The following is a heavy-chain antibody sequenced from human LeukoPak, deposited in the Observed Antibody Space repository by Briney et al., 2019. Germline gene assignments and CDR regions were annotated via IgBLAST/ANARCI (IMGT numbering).Heavy chain of an antibody. CDR1: GFTFSSYS. CDR3: AKAPVTSCRGAYCYPFDS. J-gene: IGHJ4*02. V-gene: IGHV3-21*04. Sequence: GGSLRLSCAASGFTFSSYSMNWVRQAPGKGLEWVSSISSSSSSSYIYYADSVKGRFTISRDNAKNSLYLQMNSLRAEDAAVYFCAKAPVTSCRGAYCYPFDSWGQGTLVTVSS. D-gene: IGHD2-21*01. CDR2: ISSSSSSSYI.